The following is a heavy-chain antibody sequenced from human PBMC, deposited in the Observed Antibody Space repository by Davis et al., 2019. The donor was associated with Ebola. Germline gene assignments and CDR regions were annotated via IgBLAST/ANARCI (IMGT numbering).Heavy chain of an antibody. J-gene: IGHJ6*02. CDR3: ARGKYYYGMDV. Sequence: MPSETLSLTCAVYGGSFSGYYWSWIRQHPGKGLEWIGYIYYSGSTYYNPSLKSRVTISVDTSKNQFSLKLSSVTAADTAVYYCARGKYYYGMDVWGQGTTVTVSS. CDR2: IYYSGST. V-gene: IGHV4-31*11. CDR1: GGSFSGYY.